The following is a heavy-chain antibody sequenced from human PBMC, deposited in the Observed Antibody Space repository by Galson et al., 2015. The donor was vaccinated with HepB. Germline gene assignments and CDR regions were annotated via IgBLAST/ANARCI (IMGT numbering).Heavy chain of an antibody. J-gene: IGHJ4*02. Sequence: SLRLSCAASGFTVSSNYMSWVRQAPGKGLEWVSVIYSGGSTYYADSVKGRFTISRDNSKNTLYLQMNSLRAEDTAVYYCARGRPSGWYPNYFDYWGQGTLVTVSS. CDR3: ARGRPSGWYPNYFDY. D-gene: IGHD6-19*01. CDR2: IYSGGST. CDR1: GFTVSSNY. V-gene: IGHV3-53*01.